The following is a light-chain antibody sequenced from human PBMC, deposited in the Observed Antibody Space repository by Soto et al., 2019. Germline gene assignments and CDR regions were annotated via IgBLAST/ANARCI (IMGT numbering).Light chain of an antibody. V-gene: IGKV3-15*01. J-gene: IGKJ1*01. CDR2: GAS. CDR3: QQYNNWPPWP. Sequence: EVVITQSPSTLSVSPGEGATLSCRASQSVSSKLAWYQQKPGQAPRLLIYGASTRATGIPARFSGSGSGTEFTLTISSMQSEDFAVYYCQQYNNWPPWPFGQGTKVDIK. CDR1: QSVSSK.